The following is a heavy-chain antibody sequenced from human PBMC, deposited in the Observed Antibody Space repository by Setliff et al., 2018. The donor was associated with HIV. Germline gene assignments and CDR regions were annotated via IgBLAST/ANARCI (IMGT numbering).Heavy chain of an antibody. V-gene: IGHV4-39*07. CDR1: GGSVSSSDYF. CDR3: AGGIKVGIFDY. D-gene: IGHD1-26*01. Sequence: SETLSLTCSVSGGSVSSSDYFWAWIRQPPGKGLEWIGGISYTGSDYYNPSLKGRVSISVDSSQNEVSLMLNSVTAADTASYFCAGGIKVGIFDYWGQGSPVTAPQ. CDR2: ISYTGSD. J-gene: IGHJ4*02.